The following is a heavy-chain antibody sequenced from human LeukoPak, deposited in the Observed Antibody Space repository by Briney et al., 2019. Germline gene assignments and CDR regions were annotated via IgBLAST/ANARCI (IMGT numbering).Heavy chain of an antibody. CDR3: AKEPAVGGLDY. Sequence: GGSLRLSCAASGFTFDDYAMHWVRQAPGKGLEWVSGISWNSGSIGYADSVKGRFTISRDNSKNTLYLQMNSLRAEDTAVYYCAKEPAVGGLDYWGQGTLVTVSS. D-gene: IGHD2-15*01. J-gene: IGHJ4*02. V-gene: IGHV3-9*01. CDR1: GFTFDDYA. CDR2: ISWNSGSI.